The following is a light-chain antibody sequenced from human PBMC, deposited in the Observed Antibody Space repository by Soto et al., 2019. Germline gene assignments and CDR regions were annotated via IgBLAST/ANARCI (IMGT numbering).Light chain of an antibody. J-gene: IGKJ1*01. CDR3: QQYNSYSPT. CDR1: QSISSW. CDR2: KAA. V-gene: IGKV1-5*03. Sequence: DIQMTQSPSTLSASVGDRVTITCRASQSISSWLAWYQQKPGKAPKLLIYKAASLESGVPSRFSGSGSGTEFTLTIRSLQPDDFATYYCQQYNSYSPTFGQGTKVAIK.